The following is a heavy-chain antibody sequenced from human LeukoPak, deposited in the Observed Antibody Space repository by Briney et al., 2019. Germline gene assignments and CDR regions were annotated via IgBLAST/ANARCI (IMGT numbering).Heavy chain of an antibody. CDR2: INPNSGGT. Sequence: ASVKVSCKASGYTFTGYYMHWVRQAPGQGLEWMGWINPNSGGTNYAQKFQGRVTMTRDTSISTAYMELSRLRSDDTAVYYCARVVVRGVTVDYWGQGTLVTVSS. V-gene: IGHV1-2*02. D-gene: IGHD3-10*01. J-gene: IGHJ4*02. CDR1: GYTFTGYY. CDR3: ARVVVRGVTVDY.